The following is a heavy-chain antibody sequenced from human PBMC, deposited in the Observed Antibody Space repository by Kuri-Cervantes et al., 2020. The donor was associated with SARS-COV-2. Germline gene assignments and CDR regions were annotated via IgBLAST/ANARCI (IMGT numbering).Heavy chain of an antibody. CDR1: GFTFTDHN. CDR3: ARGRRWPDISFFSSNYFYYGMDV. Sequence: LSLTCAAFGFTFTDHNIDWVRQAPGKGLEWVVRIGNRIYGYSADYASSVKGRFAISRDDSKTSVFLQMNTLKVEDTAVYYCARGRRWPDISFFSSNYFYYGMDVWGQGTTVTVSS. CDR2: IGNRIYGYSA. D-gene: IGHD4-23*01. V-gene: IGHV3-72*01. J-gene: IGHJ6*02.